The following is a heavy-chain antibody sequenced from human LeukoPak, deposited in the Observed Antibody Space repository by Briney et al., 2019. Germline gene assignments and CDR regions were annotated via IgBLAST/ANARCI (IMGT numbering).Heavy chain of an antibody. CDR2: ISWNSGSI. Sequence: GGSLRLSCAASGFTFDDYAMHWVRQAPGKGLEWVSGISWNSGSIGYADSVKGRFTISRDNAKNSLYLRMNSLRAEDTAVYYCARDATDFWSGYSSYYFDYWGQGTLVTVSS. CDR3: ARDATDFWSGYSSYYFDY. CDR1: GFTFDDYA. D-gene: IGHD3-3*01. V-gene: IGHV3-9*01. J-gene: IGHJ4*02.